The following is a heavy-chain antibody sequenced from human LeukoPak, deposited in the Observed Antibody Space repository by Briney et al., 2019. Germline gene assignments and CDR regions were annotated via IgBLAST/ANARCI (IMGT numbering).Heavy chain of an antibody. Sequence: SETLSLTCTVSGYSISSGYYWGWIRQPPGKGLEWIGEINHSGSTNYNPSLKSRVTISVDTSKNQFSLKLSSVTAADTAVYYCARAPVYRYFDLWGRGTLVTVSS. CDR2: INHSGST. CDR3: ARAPVYRYFDL. J-gene: IGHJ2*01. CDR1: GYSISSGYY. D-gene: IGHD4-11*01. V-gene: IGHV4-38-2*02.